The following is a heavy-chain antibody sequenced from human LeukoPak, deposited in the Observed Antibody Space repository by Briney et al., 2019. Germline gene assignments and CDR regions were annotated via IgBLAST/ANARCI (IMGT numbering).Heavy chain of an antibody. CDR2: ISGSGLDA. Sequence: GGSLRLSCAASGFPFSSYAMNWVRQASGKGLEWVSGISGSGLDAWYGDSVKGRCTASRDNSRNTLYLQMNSLRDDDTAVYYWGISKNGILEAPMDYWGQGTQVTVSS. V-gene: IGHV3-23*01. CDR1: GFPFSSYA. CDR3: GISKNGILEAPMDY. D-gene: IGHD2-2*01. J-gene: IGHJ4*02.